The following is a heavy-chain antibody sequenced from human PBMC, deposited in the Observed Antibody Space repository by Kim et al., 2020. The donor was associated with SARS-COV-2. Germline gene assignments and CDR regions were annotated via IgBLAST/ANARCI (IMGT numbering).Heavy chain of an antibody. V-gene: IGHV4-39*01. J-gene: IGHJ3*02. CDR3: ARTPVIVLVGADAFEI. D-gene: IGHD2-21*01. Sequence: PSLRSRVTISIDTSQNQFALKLTSLTAADTAGYYCARTPVIVLVGADAFEIWGQGTVVTVSS.